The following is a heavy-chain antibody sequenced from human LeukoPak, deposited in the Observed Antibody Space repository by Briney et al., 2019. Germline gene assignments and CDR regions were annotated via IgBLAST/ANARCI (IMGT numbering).Heavy chain of an antibody. CDR1: GYTFTSYA. J-gene: IGHJ3*02. CDR2: INAGNGNT. D-gene: IGHD3-10*01. CDR3: ARVRIPYYYGSGSYGVNAFDI. Sequence: ASVKVSCKASGYTFTSYAMHWVRQAPGQRLEWMGWINAGNGNTKYSQKFQGRVTITRDTSASTAYMELSSLRSEDTAVYYCARVRIPYYYGSGSYGVNAFDIWGQGTMVTVSS. V-gene: IGHV1-3*01.